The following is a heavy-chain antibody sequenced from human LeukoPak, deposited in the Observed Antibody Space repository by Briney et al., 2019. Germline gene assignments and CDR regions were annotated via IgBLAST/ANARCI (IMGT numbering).Heavy chain of an antibody. CDR3: ARSYSSSWPPVYYYYMDV. V-gene: IGHV4-39*07. Sequence: SETLSLTCTVSGGSISNYYWGWIRQPPGEGLEWIGSIYYSGSTYYNSSLQSRVTISVDTSKNQFSLKLSSVTAADTAVYYCARSYSSSWPPVYYYYMDVWGKGTTVTVSS. CDR1: GGSISNYY. D-gene: IGHD6-13*01. J-gene: IGHJ6*03. CDR2: IYYSGST.